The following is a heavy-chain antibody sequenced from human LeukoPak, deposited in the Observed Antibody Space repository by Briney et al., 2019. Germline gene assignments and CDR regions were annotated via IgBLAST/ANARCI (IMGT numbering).Heavy chain of an antibody. J-gene: IGHJ4*02. V-gene: IGHV1-69*04. D-gene: IGHD6-13*01. CDR2: IIPILGIA. CDR1: GGTFSSYA. Sequence: SVKLSCKASGGTFSSYAISWVRQAPGQGLEWMGRIIPILGIANYAQKFQGRVTITADKSTSTAYMELSSLRSEDPAVYYCAVGRAAAGTEVRRYYFDYWGQGTLVTVSS. CDR3: AVGRAAAGTEVRRYYFDY.